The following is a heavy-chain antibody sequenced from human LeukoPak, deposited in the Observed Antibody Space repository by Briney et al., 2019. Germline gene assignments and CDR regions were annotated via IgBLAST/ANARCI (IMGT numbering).Heavy chain of an antibody. V-gene: IGHV4-59*08. CDR2: IDYSGST. CDR1: GGSMRTDY. CDR3: ARHGSSSDRWSDSFDH. Sequence: SETLALTCTVSGGSMRTDYWIWIRQSPGKGLERIAYIDYSGSTNYNPSLKSRVTMSVDSSKHQFSLNLPSVTAADTAVYYYARHGSSSDRWSDSFDHWGQGTLVTVSS. D-gene: IGHD3-3*01. J-gene: IGHJ4*02.